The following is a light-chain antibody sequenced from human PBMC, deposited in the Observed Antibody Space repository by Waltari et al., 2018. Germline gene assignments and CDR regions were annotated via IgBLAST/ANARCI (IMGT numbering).Light chain of an antibody. CDR2: KAS. J-gene: IGKJ1*01. CDR1: QSIKNW. Sequence: DIQLTQSPSTLSASVGDRVIITCRASQSIKNWLAWYQQKPGSAPKLLIFKASSLQSGVPSRFSGSGSGTEFTLTISSLQPDDFATYYCQEYNSFSPWTFGQGTNVEIK. CDR3: QEYNSFSPWT. V-gene: IGKV1-5*03.